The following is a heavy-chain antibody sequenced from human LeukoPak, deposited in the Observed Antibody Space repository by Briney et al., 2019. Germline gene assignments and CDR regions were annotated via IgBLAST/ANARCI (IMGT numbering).Heavy chain of an antibody. Sequence: ASVKVSCKASGDSFNRDFMHWVRQAPGQGLEWMGIINPSGDGTNYTQKFQGRLTMTRDTSTSMVYMELSSLRFDDTAVYYCTRAGGYCSGGSCQYFDWWGHGTLVTVSS. V-gene: IGHV1-46*02. CDR3: TRAGGYCSGGSCQYFDW. CDR1: GDSFNRDF. D-gene: IGHD2-15*01. CDR2: INPSGDGT. J-gene: IGHJ4*01.